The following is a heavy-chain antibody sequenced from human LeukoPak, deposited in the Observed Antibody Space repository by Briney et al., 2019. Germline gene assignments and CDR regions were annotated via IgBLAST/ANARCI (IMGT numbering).Heavy chain of an antibody. CDR1: GGSITSYY. CDR3: ARGGSRDGYNRPLDY. Sequence: SETLSLTCTVSGGSITSYYWSWIRQPPGKGLEWIGYTYYNGGANYNPSLKSRITMSVDTSENQFSLSLNSVTAADTAVYYCARGGSRDGYNRPLDYWGQGTLVTVSS. D-gene: IGHD5-24*01. V-gene: IGHV4-59*01. CDR2: TYYNGGA. J-gene: IGHJ4*02.